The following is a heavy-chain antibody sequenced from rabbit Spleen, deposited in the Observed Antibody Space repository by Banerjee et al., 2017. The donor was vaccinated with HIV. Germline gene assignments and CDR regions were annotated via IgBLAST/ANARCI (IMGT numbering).Heavy chain of an antibody. CDR2: IHTRSGGSI. D-gene: IGHD7-1*01. J-gene: IGHJ4*01. Sequence: QEQLVESRGGLVQPEGSLTLTCTASGFSFSNNYYMCWVRQAPGKGLEWIGCIHTRSGGSIYYATWAKGRFTISKTSPTTVTLQMTSLTAADTATYFCVRDGDGTNVFWYFNFWGPGTLVTVS. CDR3: VRDGDGTNVFWYFNF. CDR1: GFSFSNNYY. V-gene: IGHV1S45*01.